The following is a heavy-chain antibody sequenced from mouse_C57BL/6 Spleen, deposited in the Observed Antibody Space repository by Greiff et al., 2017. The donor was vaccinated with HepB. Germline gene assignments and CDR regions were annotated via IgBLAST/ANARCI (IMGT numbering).Heavy chain of an antibody. Sequence: ESGAELVKPGASVKLSCKASGYTFTEYTIHWVKQRSGQGLEWIGWFYPGSGSIKYNEKFKDKATLTADKSSSTVYMELSRLTSEDSAVYFCARHEDDYGSSPYWYFDVWGTGTTVTVSS. CDR2: FYPGSGSI. CDR1: GYTFTEYT. J-gene: IGHJ1*03. CDR3: ARHEDDYGSSPYWYFDV. V-gene: IGHV1-62-2*01. D-gene: IGHD1-1*01.